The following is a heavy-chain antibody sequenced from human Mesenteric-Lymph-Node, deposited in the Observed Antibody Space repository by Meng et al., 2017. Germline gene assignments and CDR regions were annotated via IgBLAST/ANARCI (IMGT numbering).Heavy chain of an antibody. CDR3: ARGIKIDDILTPVPGY. J-gene: IGHJ4*02. CDR1: RGTFSSYA. V-gene: IGHV1-69*13. CDR2: IIPIFGTA. Sequence: SVKVSCKASRGTFSSYAISWVRQAPGQGLEWMGGIIPIFGTANYAQKFQGRVTITADESTSTAYMELSSLRSEDTAVYYCARGIKIDDILTPVPGYWGQGTLVTVSS. D-gene: IGHD3-9*01.